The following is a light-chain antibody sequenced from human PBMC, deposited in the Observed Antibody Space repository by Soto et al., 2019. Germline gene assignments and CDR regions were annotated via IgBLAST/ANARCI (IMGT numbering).Light chain of an antibody. J-gene: IGKJ2*01. CDR2: GAS. CDR3: QHHGNSAYT. V-gene: IGKV3-20*01. CDR1: QTVSGSY. Sequence: IVLTQSPGTLSLSPGERATLSCRASQTVSGSYLAWYQHKPGQAPRLLIHGASTRATGIPDRFSGSGSGTDFTLTISRLEPEDFVVYYCQHHGNSAYTFGQGTNLEIK.